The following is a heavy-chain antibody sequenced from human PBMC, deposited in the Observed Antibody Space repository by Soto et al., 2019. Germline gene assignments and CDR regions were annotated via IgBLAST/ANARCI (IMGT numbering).Heavy chain of an antibody. J-gene: IGHJ4*02. CDR2: IYHSGST. Sequence: PSETLSLTCAVSGDSISSGDYSWGWIRQPPGEGLEWIGYIYHSGSTNYNPSLESRVAISVDTSKNQFSLRLSSVTAADTAVYYCARGYGVTTNPPGHWGQGTLVTVSS. CDR3: ARGYGVTTNPPGH. V-gene: IGHV4-30-2*01. CDR1: GDSISSGDYS. D-gene: IGHD4-17*01.